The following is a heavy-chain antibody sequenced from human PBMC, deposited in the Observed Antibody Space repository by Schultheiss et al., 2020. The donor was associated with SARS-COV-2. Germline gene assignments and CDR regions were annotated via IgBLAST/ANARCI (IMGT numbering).Heavy chain of an antibody. Sequence: GGSLRLSCAASGFTFSSYAMSWVRQAPGKGLEWVAVISYDGSNKYYADSVKGRFTISRDNSKNTLYLQMNSLRAEDTAVYYCARDRIAWWFDPWGQGTLVTVSS. CDR3: ARDRIAWWFDP. CDR1: GFTFSSYA. CDR2: ISYDGSNK. D-gene: IGHD2-15*01. V-gene: IGHV3-30-3*01. J-gene: IGHJ5*02.